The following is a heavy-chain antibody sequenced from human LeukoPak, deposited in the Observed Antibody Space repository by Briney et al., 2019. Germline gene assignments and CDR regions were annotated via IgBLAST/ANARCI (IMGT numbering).Heavy chain of an antibody. D-gene: IGHD3-16*01. J-gene: IGHJ3*02. CDR1: GYSFTFYW. CDR3: ARLNGGLNLLDDALDI. Sequence: GESLKISWKGSGYSFTFYWLGGVRPMPGKGVGWMGIIYRGDSNTKYRQSCQGQVTISADNSVSTAYLQWSSLKASDTDMYYCARLNGGLNLLDDALDIWGQGTMVTVSS. CDR2: IYRGDSNT. V-gene: IGHV5-51*01.